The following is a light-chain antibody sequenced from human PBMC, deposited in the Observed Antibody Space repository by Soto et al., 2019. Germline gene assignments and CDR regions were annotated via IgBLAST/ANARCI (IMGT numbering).Light chain of an antibody. CDR1: QSVGTN. V-gene: IGKV3-15*01. CDR2: HAS. J-gene: IGKJ5*01. CDR3: QQYNNWPPIT. Sequence: EIVMTQSPATLSVAPGEGATLSCRASQSVGTNLAWYQQKPGQALRLLIYHASARVAGLPARFSGSGSGTEFTLTISSLQSEDFAVYHCQQYNNWPPITFGQGTRLEIK.